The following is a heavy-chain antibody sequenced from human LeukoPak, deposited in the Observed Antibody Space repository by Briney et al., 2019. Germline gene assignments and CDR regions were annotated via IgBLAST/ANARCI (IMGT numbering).Heavy chain of an antibody. CDR2: IYYSGST. D-gene: IGHD3-22*01. CDR3: AGVEDSSGYYYFDY. Sequence: SETLSLTCTVSGGSVSSGSYYWSWIRQPPGKGLEWIGYIYYSGSTKYNPSLKSRVSISLDTSKNQFSLKLGSVTAADTAVYYCAGVEDSSGYYYFDYWGQGTLVTVSS. V-gene: IGHV4-61*01. CDR1: GGSVSSGSYY. J-gene: IGHJ4*02.